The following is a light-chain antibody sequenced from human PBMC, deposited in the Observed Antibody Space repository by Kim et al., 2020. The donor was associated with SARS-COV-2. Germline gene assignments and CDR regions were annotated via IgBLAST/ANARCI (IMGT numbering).Light chain of an antibody. Sequence: YPGERATPTCRASQSVSSNLAWYQQKPGQAPRLLIYGASTRATGIPARFSGSGSGTEFTLTISSLQSEDFAVYYCQQYNNWPTWTFGQGTKVDIK. J-gene: IGKJ1*01. CDR2: GAS. CDR3: QQYNNWPTWT. CDR1: QSVSSN. V-gene: IGKV3-15*01.